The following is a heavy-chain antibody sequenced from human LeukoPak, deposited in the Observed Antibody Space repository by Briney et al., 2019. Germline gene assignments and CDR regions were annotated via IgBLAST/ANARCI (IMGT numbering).Heavy chain of an antibody. J-gene: IGHJ6*02. CDR1: GSTFSSYW. CDR2: INSDGSST. D-gene: IGHD4/OR15-4a*01. CDR3: ARRGADYGMDV. Sequence: GGSLRLSCAASGSTFSSYWMHWVRQAPGKGLVWVSRINSDGSSTSYADSVKGRFTISRDNAKNTLYLQMNSLRAEDTAVYYCARRGADYGMDVWGQGTTVTVSS. V-gene: IGHV3-74*01.